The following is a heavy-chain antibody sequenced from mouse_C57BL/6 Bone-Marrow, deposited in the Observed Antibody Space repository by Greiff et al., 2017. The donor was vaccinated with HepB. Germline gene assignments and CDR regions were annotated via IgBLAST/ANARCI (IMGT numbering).Heavy chain of an antibody. CDR1: GFNIKDDY. V-gene: IGHV14-4*01. CDR3: TPYYYGSSYRWYFDV. J-gene: IGHJ1*03. Sequence: VQLKQSGAELVRPGASVKLSCTASGFNIKDDYMHWVKQRPEQGLEWIGWIDPEHGDTEYASKFQGKATITADTSSNTAYLQLSSLTSEDTAVYYCTPYYYGSSYRWYFDVWGTGTTVTVSS. D-gene: IGHD1-1*01. CDR2: IDPEHGDT.